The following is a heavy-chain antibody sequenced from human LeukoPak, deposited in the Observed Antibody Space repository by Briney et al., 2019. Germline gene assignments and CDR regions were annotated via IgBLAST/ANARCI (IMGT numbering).Heavy chain of an antibody. Sequence: GGSLRLSCATSGFIVSGNYMSWFRQAPGKGLEWVSVIYGGGDTAAADSVRGRFTTSRDNSKNTLYLQMNSLGAEDTAVYYCAGPSDKSRNWYFDLWGRGTLVTVSS. D-gene: IGHD2-21*01. CDR2: IYGGGDT. CDR1: GFIVSGNY. CDR3: AGPSDKSRNWYFDL. J-gene: IGHJ2*01. V-gene: IGHV3-66*01.